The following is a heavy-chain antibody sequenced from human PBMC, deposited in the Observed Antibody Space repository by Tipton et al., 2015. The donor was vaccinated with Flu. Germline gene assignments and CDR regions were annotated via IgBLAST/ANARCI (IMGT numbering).Heavy chain of an antibody. V-gene: IGHV4-38-2*02. CDR3: ARRDFSNYVSDPKSWFDP. CDR2: IFRTGTT. D-gene: IGHD4-11*01. CDR1: GDSVSSDYY. Sequence: LRLSCTISGDSVSSDYYWGWIRQPPGKGLEWIGNIFRTGTTYRNPSLKNRVTISIDRSKNQFSLKLFSVTAADTALYYCARRDFSNYVSDPKSWFDPWGQGILVTVSP. J-gene: IGHJ5*02.